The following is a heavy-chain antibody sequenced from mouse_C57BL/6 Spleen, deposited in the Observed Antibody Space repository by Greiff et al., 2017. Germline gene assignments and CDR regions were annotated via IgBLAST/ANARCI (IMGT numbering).Heavy chain of an antibody. Sequence: EVQLQQSGPELVKPGASVKISCKASGYTFTDYYMNWVKQSHGKSLEWIGDINPNNGGTSYNQKFKGKATFTVDKSSRTAYMELRSLTSEDSAVYYCATGTGAYWGQGTLVTVSA. CDR3: ATGTGAY. V-gene: IGHV1-26*01. CDR2: INPNNGGT. D-gene: IGHD4-1*01. CDR1: GYTFTDYY. J-gene: IGHJ3*01.